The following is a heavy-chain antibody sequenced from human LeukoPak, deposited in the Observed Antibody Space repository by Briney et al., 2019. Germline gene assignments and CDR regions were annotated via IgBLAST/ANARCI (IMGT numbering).Heavy chain of an antibody. V-gene: IGHV3-23*01. CDR1: GFPVRTYA. Sequence: GGSLRLSCAASGFPVRTYAMTWVRQAPGKGLEWLSDISDGGEGAHYADSVRGRFTISRDNSKNTLSLQMNSLRVDDTAVYYCARVNYGGNSGYQLDDWGQGTLVTVSS. CDR2: ISDGGEGA. D-gene: IGHD4-23*01. CDR3: ARVNYGGNSGYQLDD. J-gene: IGHJ4*02.